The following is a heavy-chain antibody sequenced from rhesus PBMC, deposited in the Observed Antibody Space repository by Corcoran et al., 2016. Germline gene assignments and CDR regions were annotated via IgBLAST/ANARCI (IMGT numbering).Heavy chain of an antibody. J-gene: IGHJ4*01. CDR3: IRGGYGTVVDY. CDR2: INTKTGGA. CDR1: GYPFTDYS. V-gene: IGHV1-138*01. Sequence: QVQLVQSGAEVQKPGSSVTVSCWHSGYPFTDYSITWVRQAPGQGLEWMGEINTKTGGADFAQKFQGRIIMTRDTSTSTADMKLTSLTSEDTAIYYCIRGGYGTVVDYWGQGVLVTVSS. D-gene: IGHD4-29*01.